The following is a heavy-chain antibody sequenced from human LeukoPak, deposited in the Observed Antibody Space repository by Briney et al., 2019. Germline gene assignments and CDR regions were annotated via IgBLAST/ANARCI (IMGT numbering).Heavy chain of an antibody. CDR3: ARAGSTTVYQIAFDY. D-gene: IGHD1-1*01. V-gene: IGHV1-18*01. CDR1: GYTFTSYG. Sequence: ASVKVSCKASGYTFTSYGISWVRQAPGQGLEWMGWISAYNGNTNYAQKLQGRVTITRNTSISTAYMELSSLRSEDTAVYYCARAGSTTVYQIAFDYWGQGTLVTVSS. J-gene: IGHJ4*02. CDR2: ISAYNGNT.